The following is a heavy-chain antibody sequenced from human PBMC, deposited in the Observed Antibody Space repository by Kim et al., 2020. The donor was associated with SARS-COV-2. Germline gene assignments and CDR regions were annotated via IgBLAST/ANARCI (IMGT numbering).Heavy chain of an antibody. CDR3: ARGTRRDGYNPDHHGILDY. Sequence: GGSLRLSCAASGFTFSSYAMHWVRQAPGKGLEYVSAISSNGGSTYYADSVKGRFTISRDNSKNTLYLQMGSLRSEDMAVYYCARGTRRDGYNPDHHGILDYWGQGTLVTVSS. J-gene: IGHJ4*02. CDR1: GFTFSSYA. D-gene: IGHD5-12*01. V-gene: IGHV3-64*02. CDR2: ISSNGGST.